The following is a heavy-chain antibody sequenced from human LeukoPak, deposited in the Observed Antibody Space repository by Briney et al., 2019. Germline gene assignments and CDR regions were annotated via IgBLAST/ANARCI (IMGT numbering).Heavy chain of an antibody. CDR2: IYHSGST. Sequence: PSETLSLTCTVSGGSISTSNWWSWVRQPPGKGLEWIGEIYHSGSTNYNPSLKSRVTISVDTSKNQFSLKLSSVTAADTAVYYCAGSTYYYDSSGYSPYFDYWGQGTLVTVSS. J-gene: IGHJ4*02. CDR3: AGSTYYYDSSGYSPYFDY. CDR1: GGSISTSNW. D-gene: IGHD3-22*01. V-gene: IGHV4-4*02.